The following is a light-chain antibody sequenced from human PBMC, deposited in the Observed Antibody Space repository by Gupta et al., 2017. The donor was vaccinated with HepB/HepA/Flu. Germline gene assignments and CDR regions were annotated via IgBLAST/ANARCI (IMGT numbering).Light chain of an antibody. CDR3: SAWDHRLTARV. Sequence: HAVPTQPPLVSEGCGQTPPLTCPGNSNNVGNQGAASLQQPQGHPPKLLSYKNNKRPSRISERFSASRSGNTATLTITGLPPEDEADYYCSAWDHRLTARVFGGGTKLTVL. CDR1: SNNVGNQG. J-gene: IGLJ3*02. CDR2: KNN. V-gene: IGLV10-54*04.